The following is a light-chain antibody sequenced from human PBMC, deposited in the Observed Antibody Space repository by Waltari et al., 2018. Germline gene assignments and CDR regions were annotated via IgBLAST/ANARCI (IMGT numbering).Light chain of an antibody. Sequence: QSVLTQPPSVSGAPGQRVTIYCTGTRPNTGAGYDGTRYQQLPGTAPKLLIFDNTNRASDVPDRFFGSRSGTSASLAITGLQAEDEANYYCQSYDSSLGDFWVFGGGTKLTVL. CDR2: DNT. J-gene: IGLJ3*02. CDR3: QSYDSSLGDFWV. CDR1: RPNTGAGYD. V-gene: IGLV1-40*01.